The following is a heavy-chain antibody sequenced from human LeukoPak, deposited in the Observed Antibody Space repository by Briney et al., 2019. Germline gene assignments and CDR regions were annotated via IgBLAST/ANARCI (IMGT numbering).Heavy chain of an antibody. CDR1: GGSISSYY. CDR3: ARDTYCSSTSCPGGWFDP. Sequence: PSETLSLTCTVSGGSISSYYWSWIRQAAGKGLEWIGRIYTSGSTNYNPSLKSRVTISVDTSKNQFSLKLSSATAADTAVYYCARDTYCSSTSCPGGWFDPWGQGTLVTVSS. D-gene: IGHD2-2*01. CDR2: IYTSGST. V-gene: IGHV4-4*07. J-gene: IGHJ5*02.